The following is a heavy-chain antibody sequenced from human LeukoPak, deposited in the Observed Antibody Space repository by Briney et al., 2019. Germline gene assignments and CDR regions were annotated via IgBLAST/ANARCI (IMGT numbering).Heavy chain of an antibody. CDR2: ISGSGGSS. D-gene: IGHD5-12*01. Sequence: GGSLRRSCAASGFTFSSYAMTWVCHAPGKGLEWVSGISGSGGSSYCAESVKGRFTISRDNSKKTLYMQMNSLRAEDTAVYSCTKHRGGWIDAFDIWGQGTMVTVSS. J-gene: IGHJ3*02. V-gene: IGHV3-23*01. CDR3: TKHRGGWIDAFDI. CDR1: GFTFSSYA.